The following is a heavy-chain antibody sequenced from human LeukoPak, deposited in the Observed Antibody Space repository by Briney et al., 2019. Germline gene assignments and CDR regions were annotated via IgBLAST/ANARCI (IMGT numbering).Heavy chain of an antibody. V-gene: IGHV4-34*01. D-gene: IGHD2-8*01. CDR3: ARAMDCTNGACSNYFDY. CDR2: INHSGST. Sequence: SETLSLTCAVYGGSFSGYYWSWIRQPPGKGLEWIGEINHSGSTNYNPSLKSRVTISVDTSKNQFSLKLSSVTAADTAVYYCARAMDCTNGACSNYFDYWGQGTLVTVSS. J-gene: IGHJ4*02. CDR1: GGSFSGYY.